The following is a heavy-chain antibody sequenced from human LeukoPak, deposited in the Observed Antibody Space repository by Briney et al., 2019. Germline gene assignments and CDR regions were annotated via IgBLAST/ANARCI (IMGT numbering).Heavy chain of an antibody. CDR3: ASSGIAVAGVNYYYGMDV. CDR2: IYHSGST. D-gene: IGHD6-19*01. J-gene: IGHJ6*02. CDR1: GYSISSGYY. Sequence: SETLSLTCTVSGYSISSGYYWGWIRQPPGKGLEWIGSIYHSGSTYYNPSLKSRVTMSVDTSKNQFSLKLSSVTAADTAVYYCASSGIAVAGVNYYYGMDVWGQGTTVTVSS. V-gene: IGHV4-38-2*02.